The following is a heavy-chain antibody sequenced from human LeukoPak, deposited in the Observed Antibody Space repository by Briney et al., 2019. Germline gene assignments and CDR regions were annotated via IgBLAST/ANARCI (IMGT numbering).Heavy chain of an antibody. CDR1: GFTFSSYA. V-gene: IGHV3-23*01. CDR2: LSGSSTCT. Sequence: GGSLRLSCTASGFTFSSYAMSWVRQAPGKGLEWVSFLSGSSTCTSYADSVKGRFTISRDNSKNTLYLQMNSLRAEDTAVYYCARDLRSYGWRGALTYWGQGTLVTVSS. CDR3: ARDLRSYGWRGALTY. D-gene: IGHD3-9*01. J-gene: IGHJ4*02.